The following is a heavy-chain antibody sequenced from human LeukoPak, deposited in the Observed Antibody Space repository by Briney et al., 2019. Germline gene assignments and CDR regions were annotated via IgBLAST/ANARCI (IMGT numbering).Heavy chain of an antibody. CDR3: AGEGEYGDSYS. J-gene: IGHJ5*02. D-gene: IGHD2-21*01. CDR1: GDSISYESYY. Sequence: SQTLSLTCAVSGDSISYESYYWNWIRQAPGKGPEWIGNIYRGRTRLNPSLTSRVATSVDMSKSQVSLSLTSVTAADTAIYYCAGEGEYGDSYSWGQGALVIVSA. CDR2: IYRGRT. V-gene: IGHV4-30-2*01.